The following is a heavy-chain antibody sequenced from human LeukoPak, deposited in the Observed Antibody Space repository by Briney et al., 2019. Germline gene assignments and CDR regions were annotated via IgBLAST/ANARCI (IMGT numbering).Heavy chain of an antibody. CDR1: GGTFSSYA. CDR2: IIPIFGTA. V-gene: IGHV1-69*05. J-gene: IGHJ3*02. CDR3: ARRHPWEWEDAFDI. Sequence: SVKVSCKASGGTFSSYAISWVRQAPGQGLEWMGRIIPIFGTANYAQKFQGRVTITTDESTSTAYMELSSLRAEDTAVYYCARRHPWEWEDAFDIWGQGTMVTVSS. D-gene: IGHD1-26*01.